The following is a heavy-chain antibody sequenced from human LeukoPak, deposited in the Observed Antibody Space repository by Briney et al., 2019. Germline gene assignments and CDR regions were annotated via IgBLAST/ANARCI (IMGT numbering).Heavy chain of an antibody. CDR3: ATRYYCSSTSCPY. Sequence: ASVTVSCKVSGYTFTDYYMHWVHQAPGKGLEWMGLVDPEDGETIYAEKFQGRVTITPDTSTDTAYMELSSLRSEDTAVYYCATRYYCSSTSCPYGGQGTLVTVSS. V-gene: IGHV1-69-2*01. CDR1: GYTFTDYY. CDR2: VDPEDGET. J-gene: IGHJ4*02. D-gene: IGHD2-2*01.